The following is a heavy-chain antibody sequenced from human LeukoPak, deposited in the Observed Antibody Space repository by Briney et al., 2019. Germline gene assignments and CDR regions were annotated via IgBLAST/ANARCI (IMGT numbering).Heavy chain of an antibody. Sequence: GGSLRLSCAVSGFTVSRNYMAWVRQAPGRGLEWVSVIYSSGSTLYADSVKGRFTSSRDNSKNTLYLQMNSLRAEDTAVYYCARLFAPFCGNDCGQFDYWGQGTLVTVSS. V-gene: IGHV3-53*01. CDR1: GFTVSRNY. CDR2: IYSSGST. D-gene: IGHD2-21*02. J-gene: IGHJ4*02. CDR3: ARLFAPFCGNDCGQFDY.